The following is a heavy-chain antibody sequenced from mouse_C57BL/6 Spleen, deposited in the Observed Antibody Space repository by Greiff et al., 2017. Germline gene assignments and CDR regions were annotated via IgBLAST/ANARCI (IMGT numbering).Heavy chain of an antibody. D-gene: IGHD1-1*01. CDR2: IWGDGGT. V-gene: IGHV2-3*01. CDR3: AKLRDCYPWFAY. J-gene: IGHJ3*01. CDR1: GFSLTSYG. Sequence: VMLVESGPGLVAPSQSLSITCTVSGFSLTSYGVSWVRQPPGKGLEWLGVIWGDGGTNYHSALISRLSISKDNSKSHVFLKLNSMQTDDKATDYCAKLRDCYPWFAYWGQGTLVTVSA.